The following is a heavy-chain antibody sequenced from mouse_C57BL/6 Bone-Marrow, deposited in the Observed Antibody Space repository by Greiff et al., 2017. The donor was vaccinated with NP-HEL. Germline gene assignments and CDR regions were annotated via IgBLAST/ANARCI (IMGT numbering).Heavy chain of an antibody. CDR2: FYPGSGSI. Sequence: VKLMESGAELVKPGASVKLSCKASGYTFTEYTIHWVKQRSGQGLEWIGWFYPGSGSIKYNEKFKDKATLTADKSSSTVYMELSRLTADDSAVYFCARDEGRRLMVTTPYFDYWGQGTTLTVSS. V-gene: IGHV1-62-2*01. J-gene: IGHJ2*01. D-gene: IGHD2-2*01. CDR3: ARDEGRRLMVTTPYFDY. CDR1: GYTFTEYT.